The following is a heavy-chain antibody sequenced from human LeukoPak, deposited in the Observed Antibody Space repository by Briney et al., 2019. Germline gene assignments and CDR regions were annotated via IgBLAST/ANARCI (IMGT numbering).Heavy chain of an antibody. Sequence: PSETLSLTCAVSGGSISSGGYYWGWIRQAPGKGLEWIGNLYHSGSTYYNPSLKSRVSISVDTSKNQFSLNLSSVTAADTAVYYCATEIQNIAGRVYWGQGTLVTVSS. CDR3: ATEIQNIAGRVY. CDR1: GGSISSGGYY. D-gene: IGHD6-6*01. V-gene: IGHV4-39*07. J-gene: IGHJ4*02. CDR2: LYHSGST.